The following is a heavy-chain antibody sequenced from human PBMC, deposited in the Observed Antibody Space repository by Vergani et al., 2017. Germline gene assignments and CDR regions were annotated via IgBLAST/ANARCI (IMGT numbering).Heavy chain of an antibody. V-gene: IGHV4-38-2*01. CDR1: GDSISSGNN. CDR2: VSHSGST. Sequence: QVNLQESGPGLVKPSETLSLTCAVSGDSISSGNNWGWIRQPPGKGLEWISSVSHSGSTYYNPSLESRLTISLDSSRTQFSLMLLSVTAGATAVYYCARVAGGSGVYYLAWGQGTPVSVFS. J-gene: IGHJ5*02. D-gene: IGHD3-22*01. CDR3: ARVAGGSGVYYLA.